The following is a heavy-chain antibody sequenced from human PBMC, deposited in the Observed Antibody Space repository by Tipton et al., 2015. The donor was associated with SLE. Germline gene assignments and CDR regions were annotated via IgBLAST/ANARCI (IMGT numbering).Heavy chain of an antibody. V-gene: IGHV4-4*07. J-gene: IGHJ4*02. Sequence: TLSLTCAVYGASFSGYYWSWIRQPDGKGLEWIGRIYTSGSTNYNPSLKSRVTISVDTSKNQFSLKLSSVTAADTAVDYCAGDLTGLGFDYWGQGTLVTVSS. CDR1: GASFSGYY. D-gene: IGHD1-20*01. CDR2: IYTSGST. CDR3: AGDLTGLGFDY.